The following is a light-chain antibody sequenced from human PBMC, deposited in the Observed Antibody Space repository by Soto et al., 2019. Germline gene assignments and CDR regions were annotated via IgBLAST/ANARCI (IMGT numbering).Light chain of an antibody. Sequence: QSVLTQPPSVSAAPGQKVTISCSGSSSNIGNNYVSWYQLVPGTAPKFLIYDNNKTTSGIPNRFSASKSGASATLGITALQTGDEADYFCATWDNDLNAVVFGGGTKLTVL. V-gene: IGLV1-51*01. CDR2: DNN. J-gene: IGLJ2*01. CDR1: SSNIGNNY. CDR3: ATWDNDLNAVV.